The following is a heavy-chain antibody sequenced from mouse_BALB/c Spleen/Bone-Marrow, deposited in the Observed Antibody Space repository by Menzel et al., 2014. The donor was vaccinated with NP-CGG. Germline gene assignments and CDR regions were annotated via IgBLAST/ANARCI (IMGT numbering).Heavy chain of an antibody. J-gene: IGHJ4*01. CDR1: GFTFRTYT. V-gene: IGHV5-12-2*01. CDR2: ISNAGGVT. Sequence: EVKLMESGGGLVQPGGSLKLSCAASGFTFRTYTMSWVSQTPEKRLEWVAYISNAGGVTYYQDTVKGRFTISRDNAKNTLYLQMSGLKSEDTAMYYCAPLTGSMDYWGQGTSVTVSS. CDR3: APLTGSMDY.